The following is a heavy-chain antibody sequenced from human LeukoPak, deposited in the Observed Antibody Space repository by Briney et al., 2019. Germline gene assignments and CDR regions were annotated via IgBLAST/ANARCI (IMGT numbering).Heavy chain of an antibody. V-gene: IGHV3-23*01. CDR1: GFTFSNHG. CDR3: ARRWYFDL. J-gene: IGHJ2*01. CDR2: ISPGGDTP. Sequence: GGSLRLSCAASGFTFSNHGMNWVRQAPGKGLEWVSGISPGGDTPYYADSVRGRFTISRDNSKNTLYLQMNSLRTEDTAVYYCARRWYFDLWGRGTLVTVSS.